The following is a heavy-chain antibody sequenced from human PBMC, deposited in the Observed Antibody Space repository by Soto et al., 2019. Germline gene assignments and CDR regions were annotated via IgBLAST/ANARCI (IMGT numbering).Heavy chain of an antibody. CDR2: ISSGSTST. CDR1: GFSFSSYT. Sequence: EVQVVESGGGLVRPGGSLRLSCVVSGFSFSSYTMHWVRQAPGRGLEWVSDISSGSTSTSYTDSVKGRFTVSRDNAKNSLYLQMIRLRAEDTAVYYCARDREYFSGGNCYETGSDYWGQGTLVTVSS. J-gene: IGHJ4*02. D-gene: IGHD2-15*01. CDR3: ARDREYFSGGNCYETGSDY. V-gene: IGHV3-48*01.